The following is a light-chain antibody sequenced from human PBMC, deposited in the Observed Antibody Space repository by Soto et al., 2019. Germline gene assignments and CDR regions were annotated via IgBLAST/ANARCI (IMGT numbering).Light chain of an antibody. CDR3: QQYGSSPLFT. V-gene: IGKV3-20*01. CDR2: GAS. CDR1: QSVSNNL. Sequence: EVVLTQSPGTLSLSPGERATLSCRASQSVSNNLLAWFQQKPGQAPRLLIYGASSRATGIPDRFSGSGSGTDFTLTISRLESEDFAVYYCQQYGSSPLFTFGPWTKVDVK. J-gene: IGKJ3*01.